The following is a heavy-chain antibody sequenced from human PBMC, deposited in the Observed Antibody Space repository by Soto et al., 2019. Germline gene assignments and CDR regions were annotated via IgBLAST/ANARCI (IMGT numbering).Heavy chain of an antibody. CDR3: ASPEDIIPDYEDSSGYYSFDI. CDR2: IIPIFGTA. D-gene: IGHD3-22*01. J-gene: IGHJ3*02. V-gene: IGHV1-69*13. Sequence: ASVKVSCKASGGTFSSYAISWVRQAPGQGLEGMGGIIPIFGTANYAQKFQGRVTITAYVSTSTAYMELSSLRSEDTTVYYCASPEDIIPDYEDSSGYYSFDIWGQGTMVTVSS. CDR1: GGTFSSYA.